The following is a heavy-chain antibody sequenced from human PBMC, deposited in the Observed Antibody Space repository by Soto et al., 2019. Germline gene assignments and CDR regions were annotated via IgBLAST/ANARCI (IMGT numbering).Heavy chain of an antibody. J-gene: IGHJ4*02. V-gene: IGHV3-23*01. CDR2: ISANGQGI. D-gene: IGHD1-7*01. CDR1: GFTFSTYA. Sequence: WSLRLSCAASGFTFSTYALSWVRQAPGKGLEWVSAISANGQGIYYADSVRGRFTISRDNSKNTIFLHMDSLRAEDTAVYYCAKDRNYPRDQFHYWGQGTLVTVFS. CDR3: AKDRNYPRDQFHY.